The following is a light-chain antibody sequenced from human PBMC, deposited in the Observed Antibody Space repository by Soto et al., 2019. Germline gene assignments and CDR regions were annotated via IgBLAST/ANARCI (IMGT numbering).Light chain of an antibody. CDR1: QGISSW. Sequence: DIKMTQSPSAVSASVGDRVTITCRASQGISSWLVWYQQKPGKAPKLLIYAASKLQSGVPLRFSDSGSGTDFPLTIRSLQPEDCATYYCQQANSFPRTFGGGTKVEIK. CDR2: AAS. J-gene: IGKJ4*01. V-gene: IGKV1-12*01. CDR3: QQANSFPRT.